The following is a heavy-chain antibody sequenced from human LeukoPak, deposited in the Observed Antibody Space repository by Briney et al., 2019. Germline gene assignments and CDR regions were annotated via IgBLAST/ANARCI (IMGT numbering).Heavy chain of an antibody. D-gene: IGHD2-8*02. CDR2: VSGSAGRT. J-gene: IGHJ6*03. CDR1: GFTFSSYA. V-gene: IGHV3-23*01. Sequence: GGSLRLSCAASGFTFSSYAMTWVRQAPGKGLEWVSTVSGSAGRTGYADSVKGRFTISRDNLKNTLYLQMNGLRAEDTAVYYCAKNRGHCVDGVCHNYYYMDVWGKGTTVTVSS. CDR3: AKNRGHCVDGVCHNYYYMDV.